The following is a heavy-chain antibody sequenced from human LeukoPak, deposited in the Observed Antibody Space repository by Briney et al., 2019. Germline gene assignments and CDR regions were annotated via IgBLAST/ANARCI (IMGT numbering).Heavy chain of an antibody. J-gene: IGHJ4*02. CDR1: GYTFTGYY. Sequence: ASVKVSCKASGYTFTGYYMHWVRQAPGQGLEGMGWINPNSGGTNYAQKFQGRVTMTRGTSISTAYMEVRRLRSDDPAVYYCARDRLRGTYCSSTSCYTLAYWGQGTLVTVSS. V-gene: IGHV1-2*02. CDR3: ARDRLRGTYCSSTSCYTLAY. CDR2: INPNSGGT. D-gene: IGHD2-2*02.